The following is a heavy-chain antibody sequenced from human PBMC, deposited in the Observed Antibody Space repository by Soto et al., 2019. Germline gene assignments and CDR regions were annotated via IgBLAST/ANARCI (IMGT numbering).Heavy chain of an antibody. V-gene: IGHV4-4*02. CDR2: IHHSGST. D-gene: IGHD6-25*01. J-gene: IGHJ4*02. CDR3: ARGETQQQRDY. Sequence: QVLLQESGPGLVKPSGTLSLTCAVSGDSITNSHWWSWVRQPPGKGLEWIGEIHHSGSTKYNPSLESRLISSVGRSKNALFLRLTSVTAADTAVYFCARGETQQQRDYWGQGTLVTVSS. CDR1: GDSITNSHW.